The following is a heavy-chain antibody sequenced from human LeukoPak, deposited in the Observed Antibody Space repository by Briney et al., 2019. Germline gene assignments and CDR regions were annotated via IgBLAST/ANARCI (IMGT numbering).Heavy chain of an antibody. J-gene: IGHJ4*02. CDR2: VFTSGKT. V-gene: IGHV4-61*02. CDR1: GVSMTIGGYY. D-gene: IGHD3-3*01. CDR3: AREVPVSLRFLEWENFDS. Sequence: SETLSLTCTVSGVSMTIGGYYWTWLRQPAGKGLEWLGRVFTSGKTDYNPSLKSRLTISLETSDNQLSLKLTSVTAADTAVYFCAREVPVSLRFLEWENFDSWGQGALVTVSS.